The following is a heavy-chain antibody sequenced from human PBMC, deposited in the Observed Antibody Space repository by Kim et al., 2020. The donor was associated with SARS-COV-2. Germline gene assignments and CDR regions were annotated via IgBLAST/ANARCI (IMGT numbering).Heavy chain of an antibody. J-gene: IGHJ4*01. CDR3: AREVVYYYDNSGYNDY. V-gene: IGHV3-21*01. D-gene: IGHD3-22*01. CDR2: ISSISSYI. CDR1: GFTFSSYS. Sequence: GGSLRLSCAASGFTFSSYSMSWVRQAPGKGLEWVSYISSISSYIYYADSVKGRFTISRDNAKNSLYLQMNSLRAEDTAVYYCAREVVYYYDNSGYNDYWG.